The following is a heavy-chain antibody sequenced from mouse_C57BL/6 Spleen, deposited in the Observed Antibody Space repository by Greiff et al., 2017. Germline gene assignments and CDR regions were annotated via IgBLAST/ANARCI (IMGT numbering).Heavy chain of an antibody. D-gene: IGHD1-1*01. Sequence: VQLQQSGAELVRPGASVKLSCTASGFNIKDYYMHWVKQRPEQGLEWIGRIDTEDGDTEYAPQFPGQATMTADTSSTTAYLQLSSLTSEDTAVYYCTTTITTVVAEDYWGQGTTLTVSS. V-gene: IGHV14-1*01. CDR2: IDTEDGDT. CDR1: GFNIKDYY. J-gene: IGHJ2*01. CDR3: TTTITTVVAEDY.